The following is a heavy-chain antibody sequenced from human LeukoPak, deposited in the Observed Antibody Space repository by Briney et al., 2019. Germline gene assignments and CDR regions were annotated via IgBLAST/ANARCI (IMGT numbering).Heavy chain of an antibody. CDR1: GSISGYY. Sequence: SETLSLTCTVSGSISGYYWSWIRQPPGKGLEWIGYIYTSGSTNYNPSLESRVTISVDTSKNQFSLDLSSVTAADTAVYYCARVELTATHWFDPWGQGTLVTVSS. D-gene: IGHD1-26*01. J-gene: IGHJ5*02. V-gene: IGHV4-4*09. CDR2: IYTSGST. CDR3: ARVELTATHWFDP.